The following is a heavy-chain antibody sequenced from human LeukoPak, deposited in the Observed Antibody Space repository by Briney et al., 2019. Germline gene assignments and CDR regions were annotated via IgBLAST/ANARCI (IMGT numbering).Heavy chain of an antibody. J-gene: IGHJ4*02. CDR1: GGSINNYY. Sequence: PSETVSLTCTVSGGSINNYYWSWIRQPAGKGLEGIGRIYSSGNTDDNPSLKSRVTMSVDTSKNQLSLHLRFVTAADTALYYCARTPGITVAGRFFDYRGEGIQVTVSS. V-gene: IGHV4-4*07. D-gene: IGHD6-19*01. CDR3: ARTPGITVAGRFFDY. CDR2: IYSSGNT.